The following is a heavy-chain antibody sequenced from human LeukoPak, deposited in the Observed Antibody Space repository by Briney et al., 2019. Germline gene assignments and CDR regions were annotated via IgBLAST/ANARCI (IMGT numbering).Heavy chain of an antibody. V-gene: IGHV3-23*01. CDR2: ISGSGSGT. Sequence: GGSLRLSCAASGFTFSSYAMSWVRQAPGKGLEWVSTISGSGSGTYYADSVKGRFTISRDNSKNTLYLQMNSLRAEDTAVHYCAKKGQQTGTDYFDYWGQGTLVTVSS. D-gene: IGHD3-9*01. CDR3: AKKGQQTGTDYFDY. CDR1: GFTFSSYA. J-gene: IGHJ4*02.